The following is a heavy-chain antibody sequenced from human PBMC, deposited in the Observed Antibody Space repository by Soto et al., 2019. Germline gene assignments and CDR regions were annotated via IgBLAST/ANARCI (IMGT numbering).Heavy chain of an antibody. Sequence: GGSLRLSCAASGFSFSDYYMIWIRQAPGKGLEWVSHISSGGSAMYSAGSVKGRFTISRDNVKNSLYLQMNSLRAEDTAVYYCARGDIMDVWGQGTTVTVSS. CDR3: ARGDIMDV. CDR2: ISSGGSAM. CDR1: GFSFSDYY. J-gene: IGHJ6*02. V-gene: IGHV3-11*01.